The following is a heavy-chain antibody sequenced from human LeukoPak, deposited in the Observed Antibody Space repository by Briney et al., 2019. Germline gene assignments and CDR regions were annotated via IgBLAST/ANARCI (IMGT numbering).Heavy chain of an antibody. CDR1: GLSFSRYC. CDR3: ARETITIVRGVSLNWIDP. Sequence: PGGSLTLSCAVSGLSFSRYCMRWVRQAPGEGLEWVSYISRSSSYIYYADSVKGRFTISRDTATNSLYLQMNSLRAQGTAVYYSARETITIVRGVSLNWIDPWGQGTLLTASS. J-gene: IGHJ5*02. V-gene: IGHV3-21*01. CDR2: ISRSSSYI. D-gene: IGHD3-10*01.